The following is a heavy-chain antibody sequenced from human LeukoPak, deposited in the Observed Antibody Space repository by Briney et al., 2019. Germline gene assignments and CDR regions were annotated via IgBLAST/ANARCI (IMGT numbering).Heavy chain of an antibody. CDR2: IHPSGTM. CDR3: AREAERRVVN. V-gene: IGHV4-38-2*02. Sequence: PSETLSLTCVVSGFSISSGYYWGWIRQPPGKGLEWIGNIHPSGTMFHNSSFNSRVTMSIDTSQNQFSLKLSSVTAADTAVYYCAREAERRVVNWGQGTLVTVSS. CDR1: GFSISSGYY. J-gene: IGHJ4*02. D-gene: IGHD1-1*01.